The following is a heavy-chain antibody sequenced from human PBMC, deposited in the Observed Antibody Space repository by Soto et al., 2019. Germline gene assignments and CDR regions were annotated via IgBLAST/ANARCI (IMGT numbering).Heavy chain of an antibody. CDR1: GYTFTSYY. CDR2: INPSGGST. D-gene: IGHD4-17*01. CDR3: ARARSDYGDYYWFDP. J-gene: IGHJ5*02. Sequence: QVQLVQSGAEVKKPGASVKVSCKASGYTFTSYYMHWVRQAPGQGLEWMGIINPSGGSTSYAQKFQGRVTMTRDTSTSTVYMELSSLRSEDTAVYYCARARSDYGDYYWFDPWGQGTLVTVSS. V-gene: IGHV1-46*01.